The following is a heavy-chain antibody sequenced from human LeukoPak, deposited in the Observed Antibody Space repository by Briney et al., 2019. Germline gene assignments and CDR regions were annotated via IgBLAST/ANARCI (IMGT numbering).Heavy chain of an antibody. CDR1: GGSISSYY. CDR3: ARDFWEYQLPRGGYYYYGMDV. J-gene: IGHJ6*02. CDR2: IYTSGST. Sequence: PSETLSLTCTVSGGSISSYYWSWIRQPAGKGLEWIGRIYTSGSTNYNPSLKSRVTMSVDTSKNQFSLKLSSVTAADTAVYYCARDFWEYQLPRGGYYYYGMDVWGQGTTVTVSS. D-gene: IGHD2-2*01. V-gene: IGHV4-4*07.